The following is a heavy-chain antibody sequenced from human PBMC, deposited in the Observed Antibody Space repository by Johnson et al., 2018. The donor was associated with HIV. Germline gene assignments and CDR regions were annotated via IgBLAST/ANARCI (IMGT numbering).Heavy chain of an antibody. Sequence: VQLVESGGGLVQPGGSLRLSCAASGFIFSNQWMSWVRQAPGKGLEWVSVIYSGGSTYYADSVKGRFTISRDNSKNTLYLQMNRLRVDDTAVYYCARSVSLVRGALDIWGQGTMVTVSS. D-gene: IGHD2/OR15-2a*01. J-gene: IGHJ3*02. CDR2: IYSGGST. CDR1: GFIFSNQW. V-gene: IGHV3-53*01. CDR3: ARSVSLVRGALDI.